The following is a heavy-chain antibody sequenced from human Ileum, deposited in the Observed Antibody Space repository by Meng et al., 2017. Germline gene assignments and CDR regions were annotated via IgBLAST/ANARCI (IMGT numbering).Heavy chain of an antibody. V-gene: IGHV6-1*01. J-gene: IGHJ4*02. CDR1: GGSVSSNIAA. D-gene: IGHD3-3*01. CDR3: ASGSGSLDY. CDR2: TYYRSKWYS. Sequence: LTLPGPGLVQPSQPLSLTCAVSGGSVSSNIAAWNWIRQSPLRGLEWLGRTYYRSKWYSEYAVSVKSRISITPDTSKNQFSLQMNSVTPEDTAVYYCASGSGSLDYWGPGTLVTVSS.